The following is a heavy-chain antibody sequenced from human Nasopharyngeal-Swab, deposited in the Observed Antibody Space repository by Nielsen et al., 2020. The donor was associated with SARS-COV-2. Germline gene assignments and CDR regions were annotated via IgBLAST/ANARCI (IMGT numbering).Heavy chain of an antibody. CDR1: GYSFTSYW. CDR2: IHSGDADT. D-gene: IGHD3-16*02. V-gene: IGHV5-51*01. CDR3: AISFFGLPWAFDI. J-gene: IGHJ3*02. Sequence: GAYLKISCTGSGYSFTSYWIGWVRQMPGKGLEWMGIIHSGDADTRYSPSFQGQLTISADQSISTAYLQWSSLKASDTAMHSGAISFFGLPWAFDIWGQGTMVTVSS.